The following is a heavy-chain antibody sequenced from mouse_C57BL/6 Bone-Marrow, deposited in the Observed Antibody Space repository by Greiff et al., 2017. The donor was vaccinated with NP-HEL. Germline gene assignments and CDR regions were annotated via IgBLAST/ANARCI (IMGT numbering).Heavy chain of an antibody. D-gene: IGHD2-1*01. CDR2: IDPSDSET. CDR3: ARDGIYYGNYGLYYFDY. CDR1: GYTFTSYW. Sequence: VQLQQPGAELVRPGSSVKLSCKASGYTFTSYWMHWVKQRPIQGLEWIGNIDPSDSETHYNQKFKDKATLTVDKSSSTAYMKLSSLTSEDSAVYYCARDGIYYGNYGLYYFDYWGQGTTLTVSS. V-gene: IGHV1-52*01. J-gene: IGHJ2*01.